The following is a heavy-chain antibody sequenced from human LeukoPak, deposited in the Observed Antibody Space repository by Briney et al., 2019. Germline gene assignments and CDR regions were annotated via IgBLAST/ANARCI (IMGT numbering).Heavy chain of an antibody. V-gene: IGHV3-20*04. D-gene: IGHD3-3*01. CDR2: INWNGGST. CDR1: GFTFDDYG. J-gene: IGHJ4*02. CDR3: ARVKNYDFWSGPVYYFDY. Sequence: GGALRISCAASGFTFDDYGMSWVRQAPGKGLEWVSGINWNGGSTGYADSVKGRFTISRDNAKNSLYLQMNSLRAEDTALYYCARVKNYDFWSGPVYYFDYWGQGTLVTVSS.